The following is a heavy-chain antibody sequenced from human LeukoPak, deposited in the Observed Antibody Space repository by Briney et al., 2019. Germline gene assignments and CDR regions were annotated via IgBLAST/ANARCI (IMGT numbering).Heavy chain of an antibody. Sequence: GGSLRLSCAASGFTFSNYAIHWVRQAPGKGLEYVSAISDNGGSTYYANSVKGRFTISRDNSKNTLYLQMGSLRVEDMAVHYCARDGLEGGPDYWGQGTLVTVSS. CDR2: ISDNGGST. J-gene: IGHJ4*02. V-gene: IGHV3-64*01. CDR1: GFTFSNYA. D-gene: IGHD3-3*01. CDR3: ARDGLEGGPDY.